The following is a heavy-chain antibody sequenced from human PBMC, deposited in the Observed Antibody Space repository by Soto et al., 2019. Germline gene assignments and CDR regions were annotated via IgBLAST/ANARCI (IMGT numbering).Heavy chain of an antibody. V-gene: IGHV4-34*01. D-gene: IGHD6-19*01. CDR3: ARGLSTGSHYSGGWYYFDS. Sequence: QVQLQQSGAGLLKPSETLSLTCAVYGESFSGYIWTWIRQTPGKGLQWIGQINHSGSASYNPSLKRRFTISVHTSNSQFSLELSSVTAADTAVYYCARGLSTGSHYSGGWYYFDSWGQGTQVTVSS. CDR1: GESFSGYI. CDR2: INHSGSA. J-gene: IGHJ4*02.